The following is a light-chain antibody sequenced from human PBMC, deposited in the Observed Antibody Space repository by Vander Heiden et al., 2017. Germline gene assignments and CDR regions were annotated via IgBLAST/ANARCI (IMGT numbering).Light chain of an antibody. V-gene: IGKV1-39*01. CDR2: AAS. CDR3: QQSYSTPPN. CDR1: QSISSY. J-gene: IGKJ4*01. Sequence: DIQMTQSPSSLSASVGDRVTITCRASQSISSYLNWYQQKPGKAPKLLIYAASSLQSGVPSRFSGSGSGTDFTLTIGSLQPEDFATYYCQQSYSTPPNFGGGTKVEIK.